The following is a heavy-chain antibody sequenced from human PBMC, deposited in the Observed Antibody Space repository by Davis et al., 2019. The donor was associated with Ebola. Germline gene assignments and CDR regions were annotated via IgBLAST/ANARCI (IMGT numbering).Heavy chain of an antibody. Sequence: GESLKISCAASGFTFSNYAMSWVRQAPGKGLEWVSAITSGGSTYYADSVKGRFTISRDNSKNTLYLQVNSLRAEDTAVYYCAKDMARYYFDYWGQGTLVTVS. V-gene: IGHV3-23*01. D-gene: IGHD3-10*01. CDR2: ITSGGST. CDR3: AKDMARYYFDY. CDR1: GFTFSNYA. J-gene: IGHJ4*02.